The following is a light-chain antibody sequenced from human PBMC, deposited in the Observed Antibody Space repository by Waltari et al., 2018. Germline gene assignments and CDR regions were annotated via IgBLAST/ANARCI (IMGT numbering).Light chain of an antibody. CDR1: QSVSGH. V-gene: IGKV3-15*01. CDR2: AAS. Sequence: EIVMTQSPATLSVSPGERATLSCRASQSVSGHLAWYQQKPGQAPRLLIYAASTRATGIPARFSGSGSGTEFTLTISSLQSEDFAVYYCQQYDNWPPWTFAQGTKVEIK. J-gene: IGKJ1*01. CDR3: QQYDNWPPWT.